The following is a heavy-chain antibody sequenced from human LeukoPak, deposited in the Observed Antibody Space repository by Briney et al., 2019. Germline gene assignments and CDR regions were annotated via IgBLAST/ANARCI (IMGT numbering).Heavy chain of an antibody. CDR3: ARTYYDYVWGSYRYIDY. V-gene: IGHV4-39*07. D-gene: IGHD3-16*02. CDR1: GGSISSSSYY. Sequence: SETLSLTCTVSGGSISSSSYYWGWIRQPPGKGLEWIGSIYYSGSTYYNPSLKSRVTISGDTSKNQFSLKLSSVTAADTAIYYCARTYYDYVWGSYRYIDYWGQGTLVTVSS. CDR2: IYYSGST. J-gene: IGHJ4*02.